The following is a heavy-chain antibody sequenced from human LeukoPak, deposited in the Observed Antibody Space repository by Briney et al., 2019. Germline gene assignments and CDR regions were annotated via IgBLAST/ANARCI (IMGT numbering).Heavy chain of an antibody. V-gene: IGHV3-15*01. Sequence: GESLRLSCAASGFTFSHALMNWVRQAPGKGLEWVGHIKSKTDGGTTDYSAPVKGRFTISRDDSKNTLYLQMNSLKTEDTAMYYCCTDDSGSYFQGDPFDIWGQGTMVTVSS. J-gene: IGHJ3*02. D-gene: IGHD1-26*01. CDR1: GFTFSHAL. CDR3: CTDDSGSYFQGDPFDI. CDR2: IKSKTDGGTT.